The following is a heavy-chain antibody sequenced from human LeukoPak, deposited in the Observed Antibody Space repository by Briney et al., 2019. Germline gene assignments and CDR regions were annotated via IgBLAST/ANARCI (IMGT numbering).Heavy chain of an antibody. D-gene: IGHD3-9*01. CDR2: ISSDGNNK. V-gene: IGHV3-30-3*01. Sequence: GGSLRLSCAASGFSFSTFAMHWVRQAPGKGLEWVAVISSDGNNKYNADSVKGRFTISRDNAKNTLYLQMNTLRVEDTAVYYCTRDLMDYDVSTGLHHYYMDVWGQGTTVTVSS. CDR3: TRDLMDYDVSTGLHHYYMDV. J-gene: IGHJ6*02. CDR1: GFSFSTFA.